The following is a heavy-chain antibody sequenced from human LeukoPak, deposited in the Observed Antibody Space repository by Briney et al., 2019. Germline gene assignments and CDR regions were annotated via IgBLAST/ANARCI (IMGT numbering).Heavy chain of an antibody. CDR3: ARHWRDCDSRSLDY. CDR2: ISGDESDT. Sequence: GESLKIAYKGSGYSFTSNWIGWVRQMPGKGLEWMGIISGDESDTRYSPSFQGQVTISADNSISTTYLQWSSLKASDTAIYYCARHWRDCDSRSLDYWGQGTLVTVSS. D-gene: IGHD4-11*01. V-gene: IGHV5-51*01. CDR1: GYSFTSNW. J-gene: IGHJ4*02.